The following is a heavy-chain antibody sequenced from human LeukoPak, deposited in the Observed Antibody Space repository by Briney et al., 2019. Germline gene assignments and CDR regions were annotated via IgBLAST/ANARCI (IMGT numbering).Heavy chain of an antibody. CDR1: GFTFSSYA. CDR3: AKHLRYFYDYVAFHM. Sequence: GGSLRLSCAASGFTFSSYAMSWVRQAPGKGLEWVSAISGSGGSTYYADSVKGRFTISRDNSKNTLSLQMNSLKADDTAVYYCAKHLRYFYDYVAFHMWGQGTMVTVSS. CDR2: ISGSGGST. V-gene: IGHV3-23*01. D-gene: IGHD3-10*02. J-gene: IGHJ3*02.